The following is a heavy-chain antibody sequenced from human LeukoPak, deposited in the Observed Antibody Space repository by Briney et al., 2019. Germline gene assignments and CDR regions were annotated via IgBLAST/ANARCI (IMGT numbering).Heavy chain of an antibody. CDR3: ARGNDPTLYYYYYGMDV. Sequence: ASVKVSCKASGYTFTSYYMHWARQAPGQGLEWMGIINPSGGSTSYAQKFQGRVTMTRDTSTSTVYMELSSLRSEDTAVYYCARGNDPTLYYYYYGMDVWGKGTTVTVSS. D-gene: IGHD1-1*01. J-gene: IGHJ6*04. CDR2: INPSGGST. V-gene: IGHV1-46*01. CDR1: GYTFTSYY.